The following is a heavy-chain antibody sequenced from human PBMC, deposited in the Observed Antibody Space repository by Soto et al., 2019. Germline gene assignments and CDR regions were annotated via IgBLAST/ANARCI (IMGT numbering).Heavy chain of an antibody. V-gene: IGHV1-46*01. Sequence: SVKVSCEASGYTFTSYYMHWVRQAPGQGLEWMGIINPSGGSRSYAQKFQGRVTMTRDTSTSTIYMELSSLRSEDTAVYHCARGPMIASTAPFDLWGQGTLVTVS. CDR2: INPSGGSR. D-gene: IGHD3-22*01. J-gene: IGHJ5*02. CDR3: ARGPMIASTAPFDL. CDR1: GYTFTSYY.